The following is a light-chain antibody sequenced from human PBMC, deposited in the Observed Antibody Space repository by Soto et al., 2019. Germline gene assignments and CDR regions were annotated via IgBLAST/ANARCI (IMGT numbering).Light chain of an antibody. J-gene: IGKJ1*01. Sequence: EILLTQFPATLSVSPGERATLSCRASQSVTGYLAWYQQKPGQAPRLLIYDASNRATGIPARFSGSGSGTDFTLTISSLQPEDFATYFCQQSYSTPWTFGQGTKVDI. V-gene: IGKV3-11*01. CDR1: QSVTGY. CDR2: DAS. CDR3: QQSYSTPWT.